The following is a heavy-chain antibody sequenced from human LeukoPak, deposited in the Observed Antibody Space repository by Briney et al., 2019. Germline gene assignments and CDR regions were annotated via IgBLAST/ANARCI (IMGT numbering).Heavy chain of an antibody. CDR3: ARLPLMVYASHAFDI. J-gene: IGHJ3*02. CDR1: GYSFTSYW. D-gene: IGHD2-8*01. CDR2: IYPGDSDT. Sequence: GESLKISCKGSGYSFTSYWIGWVRQMPGKGLEWMGIIYPGDSDTRYSPSFQGQVTISADKSISTAYLQWSSLKASDTAMYYCARLPLMVYASHAFDIWGQGTMVTASS. V-gene: IGHV5-51*01.